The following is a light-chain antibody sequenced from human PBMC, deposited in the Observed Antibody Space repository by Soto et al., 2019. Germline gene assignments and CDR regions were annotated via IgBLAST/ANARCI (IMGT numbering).Light chain of an antibody. J-gene: IGKJ4*01. Sequence: EIVMTQSPATLSVSPGERATLSCRASQSVSSNLAWYRQKPGQAPRLLIYGASTRATGIPARFSGSGSGTVFTLTISSLQSEDFAVYYCQQYNNWPPNTFGGGTKVEIK. CDR1: QSVSSN. V-gene: IGKV3-15*01. CDR3: QQYNNWPPNT. CDR2: GAS.